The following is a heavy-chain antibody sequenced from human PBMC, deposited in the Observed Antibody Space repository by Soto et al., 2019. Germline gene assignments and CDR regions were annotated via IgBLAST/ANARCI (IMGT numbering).Heavy chain of an antibody. J-gene: IGHJ5*02. CDR2: IYVTGAV. CDR3: ARLRIATSHYKWFDP. D-gene: IGHD2-21*01. V-gene: IGHV4-31*03. Sequence: SENLSLTCSVSGAALNSGNYYWSWIRQVPGKGLEWIGHIYVTGAVDYNPSLRDRITISQDTSERQFSLNLRLVTAADTAVYYCARLRIATSHYKWFDPWGQGTLVTVSS. CDR1: GAALNSGNYY.